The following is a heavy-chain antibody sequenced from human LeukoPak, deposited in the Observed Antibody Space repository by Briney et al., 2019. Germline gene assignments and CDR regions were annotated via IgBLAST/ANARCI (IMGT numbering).Heavy chain of an antibody. D-gene: IGHD3-9*01. CDR3: TTDVLRYFDWLNDY. J-gene: IGHJ4*02. V-gene: IGHV3-15*01. Sequence: PGGSLRLSCAASVFTFSNAWMSWVRQAPGKGREWVGRIKSKTDGGTTDYAAPVKGRFTISRDDSKNTLYLQMNSLKTEDTAVYYCTTDVLRYFDWLNDYWGQGTLVTVSS. CDR1: VFTFSNAW. CDR2: IKSKTDGGTT.